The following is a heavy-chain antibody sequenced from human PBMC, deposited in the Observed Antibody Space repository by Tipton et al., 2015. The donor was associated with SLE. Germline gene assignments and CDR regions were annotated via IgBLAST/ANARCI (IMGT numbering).Heavy chain of an antibody. Sequence: TLSLTCTVSGGPISSSSYYWGWIRQPPGKGLEWIGSIYYTGSTYYNPSLKSRVTISVDTSKNKFSLKLSSVTAADTAVYYCARTYYDILTGYSLDYWGQGTLVTVSS. CDR2: IYYTGST. D-gene: IGHD3-9*01. V-gene: IGHV4-39*07. CDR3: ARTYYDILTGYSLDY. J-gene: IGHJ4*02. CDR1: GGPISSSSYY.